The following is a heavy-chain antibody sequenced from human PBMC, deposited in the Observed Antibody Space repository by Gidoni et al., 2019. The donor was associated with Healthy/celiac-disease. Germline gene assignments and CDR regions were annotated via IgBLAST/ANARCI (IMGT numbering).Heavy chain of an antibody. V-gene: IGHV2-5*01. Sequence: QITLKESGPTLVKPTQTLTLTCTFSGFSLSTSGVGVGWIRQPPGKALEWLALIYWNDDKRYSPSLKSRLTITKDTSKNQVVLTRTNRDPVDTATYYCAHRGVKDWFDPWGQGTLVTVSS. CDR2: IYWNDDK. CDR3: AHRGVKDWFDP. CDR1: GFSLSTSGVG. J-gene: IGHJ5*02. D-gene: IGHD3-10*01.